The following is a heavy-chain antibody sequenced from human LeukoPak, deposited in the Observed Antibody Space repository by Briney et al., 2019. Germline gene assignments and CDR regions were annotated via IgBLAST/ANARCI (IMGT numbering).Heavy chain of an antibody. CDR2: MNPNTGNR. CDR3: ARGLPTRGSSWFES. D-gene: IGHD3-10*01. J-gene: IGHJ5*01. V-gene: IGHV1-8*01. CDR1: GYTFTISD. Sequence: ASVTVSFKASGYTFTISDINWVRQAAGQGLEWLGWMNPNTGNRAYAPKFQGRVTMTRDTSSSTAYMELSSLTSDDTAVYYCARGLPTRGSSWFESWGQGTLVTVSS.